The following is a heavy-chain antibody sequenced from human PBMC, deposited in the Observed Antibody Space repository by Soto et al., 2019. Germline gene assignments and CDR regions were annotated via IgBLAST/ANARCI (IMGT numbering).Heavy chain of an antibody. CDR1: GFTFSSYG. J-gene: IGHJ4*02. D-gene: IGHD3-22*01. CDR2: IWYDGSNK. CDR3: ARHGDSSGYSYVDY. V-gene: IGHV3-33*01. Sequence: QVQLVESGGGVVQPGRSLRLSCAASGFTFSSYGMHWVRQAPGKGLEWVAVIWYDGSNKYYADSVKGRFTISRDNTKNSLYLQMNSLRADDTAVYYCARHGDSSGYSYVDYWGQGTLVTVPS.